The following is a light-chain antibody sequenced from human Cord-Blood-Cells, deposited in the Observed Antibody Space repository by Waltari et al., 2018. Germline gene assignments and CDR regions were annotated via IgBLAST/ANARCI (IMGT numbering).Light chain of an antibody. Sequence: EIALTQSPATLSLSPGERATLSCRASQSVSSYLAWYQQKPGQAPRLLIYDASNRATGIPARFSGSGSGTDFTLTISSLEPEDFAVYYCQQRSNWQKLTFGGGTKVEIK. CDR1: QSVSSY. CDR3: QQRSNWQKLT. V-gene: IGKV3-11*01. CDR2: DAS. J-gene: IGKJ4*01.